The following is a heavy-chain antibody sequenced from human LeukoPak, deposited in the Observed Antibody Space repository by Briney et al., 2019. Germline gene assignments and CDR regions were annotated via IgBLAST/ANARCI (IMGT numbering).Heavy chain of an antibody. CDR1: GGSISSYY. J-gene: IGHJ4*02. CDR2: IHYSGST. CDR3: ARLVNYYFDY. V-gene: IGHV4-59*08. Sequence: SETLSLTCTVSGGSISSYYWSWIRQPPGKGLEWLGYIHYSGSTNYSPSLKSRVTISVDTSKNRFSLRLTSLTAADTAVYYCARLVNYYFDYWGQGTLVTVSS. D-gene: IGHD2-21*01.